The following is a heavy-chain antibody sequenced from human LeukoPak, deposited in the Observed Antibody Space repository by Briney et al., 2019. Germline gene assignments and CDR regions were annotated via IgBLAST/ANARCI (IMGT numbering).Heavy chain of an antibody. D-gene: IGHD3-10*01. J-gene: IGHJ4*02. Sequence: ASVKVSCKASGGTFSSYAISWVRQVPGQGLEWMGGFDPEDGETIYAQKFQGRVTMTEDTSTDTAYMELSSLRSEDTAVYYCATLGVPFDYWGQGTLVTVSS. CDR2: FDPEDGET. CDR1: GGTFSSYA. CDR3: ATLGVPFDY. V-gene: IGHV1-24*01.